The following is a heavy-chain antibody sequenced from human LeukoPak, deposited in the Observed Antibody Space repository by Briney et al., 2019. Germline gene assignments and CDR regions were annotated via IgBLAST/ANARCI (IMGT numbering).Heavy chain of an antibody. D-gene: IGHD3-9*01. V-gene: IGHV3-30-3*01. J-gene: IGHJ4*02. Sequence: GGSLRLSCAASGFTFSSYAMHWVRQAPGKGLEWVTVISHDGSIKYYPDAMEGRFTISRDNPKNTLYLQMNSLRAEDTAVYYCARGVYYDILTGHSFDYWGQGTLVTVSS. CDR3: ARGVYYDILTGHSFDY. CDR1: GFTFSSYA. CDR2: ISHDGSIK.